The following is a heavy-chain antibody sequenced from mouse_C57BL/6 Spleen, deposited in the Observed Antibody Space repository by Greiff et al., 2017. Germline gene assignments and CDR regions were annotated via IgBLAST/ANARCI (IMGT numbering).Heavy chain of an antibody. V-gene: IGHV1-82*01. CDR2: IYLGDGVT. J-gene: IGHJ4*01. CDR1: GYAFSSSW. D-gene: IGHD4-1*01. Sequence: QVMLLPSGPDLVKPGDSVKISCTASGYAFSSSWLNWVKQRPGTGLEWIGRIYLGDGVTTSNGQFQGQLTLTTDNSSSNAYMQLSSLTSEDSAVYFCARTGLYAMDYWGQGTSVTVSS. CDR3: ARTGLYAMDY.